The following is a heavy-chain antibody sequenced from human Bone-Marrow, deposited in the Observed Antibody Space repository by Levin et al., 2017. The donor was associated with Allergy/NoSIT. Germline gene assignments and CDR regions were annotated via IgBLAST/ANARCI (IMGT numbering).Heavy chain of an antibody. CDR1: GFTLSTYA. Sequence: GESLKISCVGSGFTLSTYAMYWVRQAPGKGLEWVAALSFDGRNKYYANSVKGRFTISKDNSKNTLYLQMNSLRTGDTAVYYCARDLGSGSDHWGQGTLVTVSS. V-gene: IGHV3-30-3*01. D-gene: IGHD3-10*01. CDR3: ARDLGSGSDH. CDR2: LSFDGRNK. J-gene: IGHJ4*02.